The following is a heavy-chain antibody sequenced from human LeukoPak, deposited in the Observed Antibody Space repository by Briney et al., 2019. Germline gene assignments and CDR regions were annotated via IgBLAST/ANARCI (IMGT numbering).Heavy chain of an antibody. CDR1: GFTFSSYA. CDR2: ISGSGGST. V-gene: IGHV3-23*01. D-gene: IGHD3-22*01. Sequence: GSLRLSCAASGFTFSSYAMSWVRQAPGKGLEWVSAISGSGGSTYYADSVKGRFTISRDNSKSTLYLQMNSLRAEDTAVYYCARHERITMIVVAIGYYYYYMDVWGKGTTVTVSS. J-gene: IGHJ6*03. CDR3: ARHERITMIVVAIGYYYYYMDV.